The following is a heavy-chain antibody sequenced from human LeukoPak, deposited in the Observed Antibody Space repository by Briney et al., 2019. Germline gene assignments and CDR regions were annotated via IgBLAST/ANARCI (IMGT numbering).Heavy chain of an antibody. D-gene: IGHD3-3*01. V-gene: IGHV1-69*13. Sequence: ASVKVSCMASGGTFSSYAISWVRQAPGQGLEWLGGIIPIFGTANYAQKFQGRVTITADESTSTAYMELSSLRSEDTAVYYCARGSVRRITIFGVVTPRGYYFDYWGQGTLVTVSS. CDR3: ARGSVRRITIFGVVTPRGYYFDY. CDR1: GGTFSSYA. J-gene: IGHJ4*02. CDR2: IIPIFGTA.